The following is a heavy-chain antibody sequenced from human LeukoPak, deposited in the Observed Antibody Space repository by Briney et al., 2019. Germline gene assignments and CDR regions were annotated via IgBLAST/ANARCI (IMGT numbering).Heavy chain of an antibody. CDR3: ARGYSSSWYFNWFDP. D-gene: IGHD6-13*01. CDR2: IYHSGST. CDR1: GYSISSGYY. V-gene: IGHV4-38-2*02. J-gene: IGHJ5*02. Sequence: RASETLSLTCTVSGYSISSGYYWGWIRQPPGKGLEWIGNIYHSGSTFYNPSLKSRVTISVDTSKNQFSLKLSSVTAADTAVYYCARGYSSSWYFNWFDPWGQGTLVTVSS.